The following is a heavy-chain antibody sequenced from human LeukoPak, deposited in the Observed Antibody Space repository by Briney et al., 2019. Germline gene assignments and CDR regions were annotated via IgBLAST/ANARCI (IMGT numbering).Heavy chain of an antibody. CDR3: ARVGAVGFPLDY. CDR1: GGAISSYY. J-gene: IGHJ4*02. CDR2: IYYSGST. D-gene: IGHD1-26*01. V-gene: IGHV4-59*01. Sequence: PSETLSLTCTVSGGAISSYYWSWIRQPPGKGLEWIGYIYYSGSTNYNPSLKSRVTISVDTSKNQFSLKLSSVTAADTAVYYCARVGAVGFPLDYWGQGTLVSVSS.